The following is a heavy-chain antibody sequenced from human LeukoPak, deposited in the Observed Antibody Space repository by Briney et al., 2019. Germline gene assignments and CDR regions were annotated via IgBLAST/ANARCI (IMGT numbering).Heavy chain of an antibody. J-gene: IGHJ4*02. CDR1: GFTFSDYY. CDR3: ARGENLYDSSGYSSDY. V-gene: IGHV3-11*04. CDR2: ISSSGSTI. Sequence: GGSLRPSCAASGFTFSDYYMSWIRQAPGKGLEWVSYISSSGSTIYYADSVKGRFTISRDNAKNSLYLQMNSLRDEDTAVYYCARGENLYDSSGYSSDYWGQGTLVTVSS. D-gene: IGHD3-22*01.